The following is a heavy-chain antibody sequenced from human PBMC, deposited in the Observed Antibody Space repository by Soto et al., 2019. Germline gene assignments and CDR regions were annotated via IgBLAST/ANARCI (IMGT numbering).Heavy chain of an antibody. Sequence: QVQLVQSGAEVKKPGASVKVSCKASGYTFTSYDINWVRQATGQGLEWMGWMNPNTGNTGYAQNFQGRVTMTRNTSLTTAYMELSSLRSEDTAVYYCARERAVAGFDYWGQGTLVTVSS. CDR2: MNPNTGNT. D-gene: IGHD6-19*01. CDR3: ARERAVAGFDY. V-gene: IGHV1-8*01. J-gene: IGHJ4*02. CDR1: GYTFTSYD.